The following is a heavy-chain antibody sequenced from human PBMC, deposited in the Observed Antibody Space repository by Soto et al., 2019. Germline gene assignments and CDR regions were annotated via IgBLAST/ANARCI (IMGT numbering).Heavy chain of an antibody. J-gene: IGHJ3*02. CDR2: IYYSGST. Sequence: SETLSLTCTVSGGSISSYYWSWIRQPPGKGLEWIGYIYYSGSTNYNPSLKSRVTISVDTSKNQFSLKLSSVTAVDTAVYYCASSLFWYYDSSGEKDNAFDIWGQGTMVTVSS. CDR3: ASSLFWYYDSSGEKDNAFDI. CDR1: GGSISSYY. D-gene: IGHD3-22*01. V-gene: IGHV4-59*01.